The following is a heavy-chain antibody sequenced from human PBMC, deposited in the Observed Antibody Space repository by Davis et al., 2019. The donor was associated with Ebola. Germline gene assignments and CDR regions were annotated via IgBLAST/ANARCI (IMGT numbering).Heavy chain of an antibody. CDR2: ISGSAVST. D-gene: IGHD3-3*01. CDR3: AKDDRFLEWADAFDL. V-gene: IGHV3-23*01. Sequence: GESLKISCATSGFDYNTHAMSWVRPAPGKGLEWVSTISGSAVSTFYADSVKGRFTISRDTSKNTLYLQMSSLRAEDTAVYYCAKDDRFLEWADAFDLWGQGTVVTVSP. J-gene: IGHJ3*01. CDR1: GFDYNTHA.